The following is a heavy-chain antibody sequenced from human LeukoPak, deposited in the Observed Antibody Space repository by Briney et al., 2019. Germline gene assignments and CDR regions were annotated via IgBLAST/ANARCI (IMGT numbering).Heavy chain of an antibody. J-gene: IGHJ2*01. CDR2: ISGSGGST. CDR1: GFSFGSYG. CDR3: AKYVMEQHVNPLGWYFDL. V-gene: IGHV3-23*01. Sequence: GGSLRLSCAASGFSFGSYGIHWVRQAPGKGLEWVSAISGSGGSTYYADSVKGRFTISRDNSKNTLYLQMNSLRAEDTAVYYCAKYVMEQHVNPLGWYFDLWGRGTLVTVSS. D-gene: IGHD6-6*01.